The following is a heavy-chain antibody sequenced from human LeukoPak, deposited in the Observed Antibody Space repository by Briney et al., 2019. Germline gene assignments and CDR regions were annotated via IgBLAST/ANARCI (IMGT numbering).Heavy chain of an antibody. CDR2: IRYDGSNQ. D-gene: IGHD2/OR15-2a*01. Sequence: GGSLRLSCAASGFTFSSYGMHWVRQAPGKGLEWVAFIRYDGSNQYYPDFVKGRFTISRDNSKNTPYLQMNSLRTEDTAVYYCAKDEGRGGVYLASVDYWGRGTLVTVSS. CDR1: GFTFSSYG. V-gene: IGHV3-30*02. CDR3: AKDEGRGGVYLASVDY. J-gene: IGHJ4*02.